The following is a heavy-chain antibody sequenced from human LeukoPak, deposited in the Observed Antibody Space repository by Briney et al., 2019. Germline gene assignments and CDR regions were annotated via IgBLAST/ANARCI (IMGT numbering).Heavy chain of an antibody. D-gene: IGHD3-22*01. J-gene: IGHJ4*02. Sequence: GGSLRLSCTASGFTFGDYAMRWVRQAPGKGLEGVGFIRSKAYGGTTEYAASVKGRFTISRDDSKSIAYLQMNSLKTEDTAVYYCTRSEYYYDSSGYLSDWGQGTLVTVSS. CDR1: GFTFGDYA. CDR3: TRSEYYYDSSGYLSD. V-gene: IGHV3-49*04. CDR2: IRSKAYGGTT.